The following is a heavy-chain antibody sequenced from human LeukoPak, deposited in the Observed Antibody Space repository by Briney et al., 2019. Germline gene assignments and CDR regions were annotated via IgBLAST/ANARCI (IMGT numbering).Heavy chain of an antibody. V-gene: IGHV3-30-3*01. CDR3: ARDNGAKLVGPLVGNFHH. Sequence: QPGGSLRLSCAASGFTFSGYGMHRVRQAPGKGLEWVAIVSNDGSDKSYVDSVRGRFTISRDNSRNTLYLQMNSLRVEDTAVYYCARDNGAKLVGPLVGNFHHWGQGTLVTVSS. D-gene: IGHD4/OR15-4a*01. CDR2: VSNDGSDK. J-gene: IGHJ1*01. CDR1: GFTFSGYG.